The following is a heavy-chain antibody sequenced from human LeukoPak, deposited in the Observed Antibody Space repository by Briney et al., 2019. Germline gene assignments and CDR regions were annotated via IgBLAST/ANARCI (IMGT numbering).Heavy chain of an antibody. V-gene: IGHV4-34*01. CDR2: INHSGST. CDR1: SGSFRGYF. Sequence: SETLSLTCAVYSGSFRGYFWSWIRQPPGKGLEWIGEINHSGSTNYNPSLKSRVTISVDTSKNQFSLKLSSVTAADTAVYYCARGSIEAAGIFDYWGQGTLVTVSS. D-gene: IGHD6-13*01. J-gene: IGHJ4*02. CDR3: ARGSIEAAGIFDY.